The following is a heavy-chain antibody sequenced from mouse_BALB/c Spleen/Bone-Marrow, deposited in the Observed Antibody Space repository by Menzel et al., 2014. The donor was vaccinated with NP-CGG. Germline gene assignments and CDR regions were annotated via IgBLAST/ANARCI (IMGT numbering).Heavy chain of an antibody. CDR1: GYAFTNYL. D-gene: IGHD3-3*01. CDR3: ARRDDAMDY. J-gene: IGHJ4*01. V-gene: IGHV1-54*03. CDR2: TNPGSGGT. Sequence: QVQLQQSGAELVRPGTSVKVSCKASGYAFTNYLIEWVKQRPGQGLEWIGVTNPGSGGTNYNEKFKGKATLTADKSSSTAYMQLSSLTSDDSAVYFCARRDDAMDYWGQGTSVTVSS.